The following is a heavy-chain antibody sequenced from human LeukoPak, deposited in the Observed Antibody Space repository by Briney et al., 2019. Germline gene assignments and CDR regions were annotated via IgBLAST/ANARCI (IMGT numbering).Heavy chain of an antibody. D-gene: IGHD3-9*01. CDR3: ATADWFSFDF. J-gene: IGHJ4*02. CDR1: GFTFSRYS. Sequence: GGSLRLSCAASGFTFSRYSMNWVRQAPGKGLEWVSYISSSSRTMYYADSVKGRFTISRDNAKNSLYLQMSGLRAEDTAVYFCATADWFSFDFWGQGTLVTVSS. V-gene: IGHV3-48*04. CDR2: ISSSSRTM.